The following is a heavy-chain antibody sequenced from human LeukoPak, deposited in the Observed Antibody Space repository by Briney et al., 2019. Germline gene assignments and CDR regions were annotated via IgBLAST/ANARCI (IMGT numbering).Heavy chain of an antibody. Sequence: AGGSLRLSCAASGFTVSSNYWSWIRQPPGKGLEWIGEINHSGSTNYNPSLKSRVTISVDTSKNQFSLKLNSVTAADTAVYYCARVELEGVQHWGQGTLVTVSS. D-gene: IGHD1-26*01. CDR1: GFTVSSNY. CDR2: INHSGST. V-gene: IGHV4-34*01. J-gene: IGHJ1*01. CDR3: ARVELEGVQH.